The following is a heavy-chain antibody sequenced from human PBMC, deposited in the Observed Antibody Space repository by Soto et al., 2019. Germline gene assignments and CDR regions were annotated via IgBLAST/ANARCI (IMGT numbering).Heavy chain of an antibody. Sequence: PSETLSLTCTVSGGSISSYYWSWIRQPPGKGLEWIGYIYYSGSTNYNPSLKSRVTISVDTSKNQFSLELSSVTAADTAVYYCARRRMSTNVFDYWGQGTLVTVSS. CDR3: ARRRMSTNVFDY. D-gene: IGHD2-8*01. J-gene: IGHJ4*02. CDR2: IYYSGST. V-gene: IGHV4-59*01. CDR1: GGSISSYY.